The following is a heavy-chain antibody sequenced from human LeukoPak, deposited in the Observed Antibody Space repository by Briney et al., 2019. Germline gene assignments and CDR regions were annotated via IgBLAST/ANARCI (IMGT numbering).Heavy chain of an antibody. V-gene: IGHV3-66*04. CDR3: ATPYSSGFYYYGMDV. D-gene: IGHD6-19*01. J-gene: IGHJ6*02. Sequence: TGGSLRLSCAASGFTVSSNYMRWVRQAPGKGLEWVSVIYSGGSTYYADSVKGRFTISRDNSKNSLYLQMNSLRAEDTAVYYCATPYSSGFYYYGMDVWGQGTTVTVSS. CDR2: IYSGGST. CDR1: GFTVSSNY.